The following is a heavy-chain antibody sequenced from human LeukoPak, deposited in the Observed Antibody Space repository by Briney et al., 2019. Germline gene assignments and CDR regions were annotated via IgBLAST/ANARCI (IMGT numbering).Heavy chain of an antibody. CDR2: ISYDGSNK. Sequence: GRSLRLSCAASGFTFSSYGMHWVRQAPGKGLEWVAVISYDGSNKYYADSVKGRFTISRDNSKNTLYLQMNSLRAEDTAVYYCAREADYYDSSGYSYYFDYWGQGTLVTVSS. V-gene: IGHV3-30*03. D-gene: IGHD3-22*01. CDR3: AREADYYDSSGYSYYFDY. J-gene: IGHJ4*02. CDR1: GFTFSSYG.